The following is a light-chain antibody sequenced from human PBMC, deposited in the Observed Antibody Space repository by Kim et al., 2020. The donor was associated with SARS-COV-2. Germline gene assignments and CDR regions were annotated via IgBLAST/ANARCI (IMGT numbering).Light chain of an antibody. J-gene: IGKJ4*01. CDR3: QQHKNYPIT. CDR1: QGITTY. Sequence: ASVGDRVTVTCQAIQGITTYLAWYRQRPGKAPKLLIYDVSNLQSGVPSRFTGAGFGTEFTLTISSLQPDDAATYFCQQHKNYPITFGRGTRVDIK. V-gene: IGKV1-5*01. CDR2: DVS.